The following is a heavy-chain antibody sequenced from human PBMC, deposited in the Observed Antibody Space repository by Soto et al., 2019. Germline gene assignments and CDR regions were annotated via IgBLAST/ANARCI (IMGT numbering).Heavy chain of an antibody. Sequence: ASVKVSCKVSGYTLIELSMHWVRQAPGKELEWMGRFDPENGERIYAQKFQGRATMTEDTSTDTAYMELSSLRSEDTAVYYCATDHQWLGDYYYGMDVWGQGTTVTVSS. V-gene: IGHV1-24*01. CDR1: GYTLIELS. D-gene: IGHD6-19*01. CDR3: ATDHQWLGDYYYGMDV. CDR2: FDPENGER. J-gene: IGHJ6*02.